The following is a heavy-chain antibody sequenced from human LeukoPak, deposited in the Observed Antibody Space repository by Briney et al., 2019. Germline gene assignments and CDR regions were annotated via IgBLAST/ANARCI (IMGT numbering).Heavy chain of an antibody. V-gene: IGHV3-11*04. CDR1: GFTFSDHY. Sequence: GGSLRLSCAASGFTFSDHYMSWIRQAPGKGLEWVSYISSSGSTIYYADSVKGRFTISRDNAKNSLYLQMNSLRAEDTAVYYCARSATLVVVAATLDYWGQGTLVTVSS. J-gene: IGHJ4*02. D-gene: IGHD2-15*01. CDR3: ARSATLVVVAATLDY. CDR2: ISSSGSTI.